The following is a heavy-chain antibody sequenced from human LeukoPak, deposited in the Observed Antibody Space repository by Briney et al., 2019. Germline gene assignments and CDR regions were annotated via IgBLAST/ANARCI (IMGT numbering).Heavy chain of an antibody. V-gene: IGHV1-69*02. CDR2: IIPILGIA. J-gene: IGHJ4*02. CDR1: GGTFSSYT. D-gene: IGHD3-3*01. CDR3: ASNFFTYYDFCFDY. Sequence: SVKVSCKASGGTFSSYTISWVRQAPGQGLEWIGRIIPILGIANYAQKFQGRVTITADKSTSTAYMELSSLRSEDTAVYYCASNFFTYYDFCFDYWGQGTLVTVSS.